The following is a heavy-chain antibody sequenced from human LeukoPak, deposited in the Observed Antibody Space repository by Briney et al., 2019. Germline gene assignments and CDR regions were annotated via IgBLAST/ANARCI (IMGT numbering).Heavy chain of an antibody. CDR2: ISYDGKDK. D-gene: IGHD4-17*01. CDR1: KFTFNDYA. CDR3: ARSTTVSTFRRTQDAFDM. Sequence: PGRSRRLSCAASKFTFNDYAMHWVRQAPGKGLDWVAVISYDGKDKFYADSVKGRFTISRDISKNTVSIQMDSLRTDDTAVYYCARSTTVSTFRRTQDAFDMWGLGTMVTISS. V-gene: IGHV3-30*04. J-gene: IGHJ3*02.